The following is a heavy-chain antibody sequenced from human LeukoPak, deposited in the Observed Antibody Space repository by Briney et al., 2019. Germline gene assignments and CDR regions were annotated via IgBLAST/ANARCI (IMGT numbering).Heavy chain of an antibody. CDR1: GYTFTGYY. Sequence: ASVKVSCKASGYTFTGYYMHWVRQAPGQGLEWMGWINPNSGGTNYAQKFQGRVTMTRDTSISTAYMELSRLRSDDTAVYYCARDFPSRHDYGDYDLGYFDLWGRGTLVTVSS. V-gene: IGHV1-2*02. CDR2: INPNSGGT. D-gene: IGHD4-17*01. J-gene: IGHJ2*01. CDR3: ARDFPSRHDYGDYDLGYFDL.